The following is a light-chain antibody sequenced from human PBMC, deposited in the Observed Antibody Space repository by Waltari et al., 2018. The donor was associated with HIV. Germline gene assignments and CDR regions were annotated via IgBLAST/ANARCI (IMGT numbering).Light chain of an antibody. Sequence: AIQFTQSPSSLSAFVGDRVTIPCRASQDISSTLAWFQQKPGKAPKLLIYDASTLESGVPLRFSGSGSGTDFTLTISSLQPEDSATYYCQQFHSYPFTFGGGTKVEI. V-gene: IGKV1-13*02. CDR1: QDISST. J-gene: IGKJ4*01. CDR2: DAS. CDR3: QQFHSYPFT.